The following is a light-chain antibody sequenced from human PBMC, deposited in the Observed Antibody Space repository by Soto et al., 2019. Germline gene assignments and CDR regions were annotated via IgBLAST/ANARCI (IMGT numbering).Light chain of an antibody. V-gene: IGKV3-20*01. CDR1: QSVSSSY. CDR3: QQYGSSFT. CDR2: GAS. J-gene: IGKJ3*01. Sequence: EIVLTQSPGTLSLSPGERATLSCRASQSVSSSYLAWYQQKPGQAPRLLIYGASSRATGIPDRFSGSGSGTDFTLIIIRLEPEDFAVYYCQQYGSSFTVGPRTKVHIK.